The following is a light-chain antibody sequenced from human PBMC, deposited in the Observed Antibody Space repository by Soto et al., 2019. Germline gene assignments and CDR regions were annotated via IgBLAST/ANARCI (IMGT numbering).Light chain of an antibody. CDR3: QQYNNWPPYT. CDR2: GAS. V-gene: IGKV3-15*01. CDR1: QSGSSN. J-gene: IGKJ2*01. Sequence: EIVMTQSPATLSVSPGERATLSCMASQSGSSNLAWYQQKPGQAPRLLIYGASTRATGIPAMFSGSGSGTEFTLTISSLQSEDFAVYYCQQYNNWPPYTFGPGTKLEIK.